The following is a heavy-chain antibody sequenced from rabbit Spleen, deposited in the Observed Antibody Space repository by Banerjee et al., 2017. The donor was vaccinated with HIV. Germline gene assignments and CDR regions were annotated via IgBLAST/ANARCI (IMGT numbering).Heavy chain of an antibody. V-gene: IGHV1S45*01. D-gene: IGHD1-1*01. CDR3: TRDDGSGHYIDGYFNL. CDR2: ITIGSTGNS. Sequence: QEQLEESGGDLVKPEGSLTLTCTASGFDISSYQMCWVRQAPGAGLEWIACITIGSTGNSYYANWAKGRFTISKTSSTVDLKMTSLTAADTATYFCTRDDGSGHYIDGYFNLWGPGTLVTVS. CDR1: GFDISSYQ. J-gene: IGHJ4*01.